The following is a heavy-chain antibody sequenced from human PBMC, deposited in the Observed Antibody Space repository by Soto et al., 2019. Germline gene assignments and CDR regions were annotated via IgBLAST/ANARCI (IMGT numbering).Heavy chain of an antibody. J-gene: IGHJ5*02. CDR1: GFTFSSHW. CDR3: ASYSGSYFPVGHDR. CDR2: IKQDGTEI. Sequence: GGSLRLSCVASGFTFSSHWTSWVRQAPGGGLEWVANIKQDGTEIHYVESVKGRFTIFRDNAKKSLYLQMNSLRAEDTAVYFCASYSGSYFPVGHDRWGQGTLVTVSS. D-gene: IGHD1-26*01. V-gene: IGHV3-7*01.